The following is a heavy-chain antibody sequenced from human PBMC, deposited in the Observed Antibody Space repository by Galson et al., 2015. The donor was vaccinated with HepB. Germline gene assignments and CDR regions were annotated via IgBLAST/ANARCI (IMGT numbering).Heavy chain of an antibody. CDR2: ISSSSNKK. CDR3: ARVGIDDVVIDNTEGYYYYGMDV. CDR1: GFTFRSYS. V-gene: IGHV3-21*01. D-gene: IGHD2/OR15-2a*01. Sequence: SLRLSCAASGFTFRSYSMNWVRQAPGKGLEWVSCISSSSNKKYYADSVKGRFTISRDNAKNSLSLQMNSLRAEDTAVYYCARVGIDDVVIDNTEGYYYYGMDVWGQGTTVTVSS. J-gene: IGHJ6*02.